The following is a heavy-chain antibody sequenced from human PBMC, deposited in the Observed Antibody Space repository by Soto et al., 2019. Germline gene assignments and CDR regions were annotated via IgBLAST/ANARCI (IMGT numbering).Heavy chain of an antibody. Sequence: SVKASCKSSGVTITSSAMQWVRQARGQRLEWIGWIVVGSGNTDYASSVKGRFTISRDNSKNTLYLQMGSLRAEDMAVYYCARRIPFGYGMDVWGQGATVTVSS. CDR2: IVVGSGNT. CDR1: GVTITSSA. J-gene: IGHJ6*02. CDR3: ARRIPFGYGMDV. V-gene: IGHV1-58*02. D-gene: IGHD2-21*01.